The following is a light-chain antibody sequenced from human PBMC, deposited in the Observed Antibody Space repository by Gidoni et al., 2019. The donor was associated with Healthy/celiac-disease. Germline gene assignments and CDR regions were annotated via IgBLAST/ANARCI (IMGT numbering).Light chain of an antibody. CDR2: DAA. CDR3: QQRSNWPSLT. Sequence: EMVLTQSPATLSLSPGDRATLACRASQSVSSYLAWYQQKPGQAPMLLIYDAANRATGIPARFSGSGSGTDFTLTISSLEPEDFAVYYCQQRSNWPSLTFGGGTKVEIK. CDR1: QSVSSY. J-gene: IGKJ4*01. V-gene: IGKV3-11*01.